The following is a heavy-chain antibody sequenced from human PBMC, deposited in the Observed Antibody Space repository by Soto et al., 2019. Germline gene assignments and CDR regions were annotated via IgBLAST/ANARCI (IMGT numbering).Heavy chain of an antibody. D-gene: IGHD2-15*01. CDR3: ARHARYCSGGSCYSAPPDYYYGMDV. V-gene: IGHV5-10-1*01. CDR2: IDPSDSYT. CDR1: GYSFTSYW. J-gene: IGHJ6*02. Sequence: GESLKISCNGSGYSFTSYWISWVRQMPGKGLEWMGRIDPSDSYTNYSPSFQGHVTISADKSISTAYLQWSSLKASDTAMYYCARHARYCSGGSCYSAPPDYYYGMDVWGQGTTVTVSS.